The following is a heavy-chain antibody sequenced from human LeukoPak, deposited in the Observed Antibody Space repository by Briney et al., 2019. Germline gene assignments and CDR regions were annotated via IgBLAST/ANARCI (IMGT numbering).Heavy chain of an antibody. CDR2: IYISGST. Sequence: KPSETLSLTCTVSGASINSHYWSRIRQPAGKGLEWIGRIYISGSTNYNSSLQSRVTMSVDTSKNQFSLKLSSVTAADTSVYYCARALNPLPGTYYFDYWGQGTLVTVCS. V-gene: IGHV4-4*07. J-gene: IGHJ4*02. D-gene: IGHD2-15*01. CDR1: GASINSHY. CDR3: ARALNPLPGTYYFDY.